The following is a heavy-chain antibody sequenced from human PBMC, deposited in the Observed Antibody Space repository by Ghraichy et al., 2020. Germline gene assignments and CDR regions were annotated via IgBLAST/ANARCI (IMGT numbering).Heavy chain of an antibody. V-gene: IGHV3-48*03. CDR3: ARESSSAYNYLDY. CDR1: GFTFSGFD. Sequence: GGSLRLSCAASGFTFSGFDMNWVRQAPGKGLEWVSYSSSSGTTIYYADTVKGRFTISRDNTKNILYLQMNSLGVEDTAVYYCARESSSAYNYLDYWGQGTLVTVSS. D-gene: IGHD3-3*01. J-gene: IGHJ4*02. CDR2: SSSSGTTI.